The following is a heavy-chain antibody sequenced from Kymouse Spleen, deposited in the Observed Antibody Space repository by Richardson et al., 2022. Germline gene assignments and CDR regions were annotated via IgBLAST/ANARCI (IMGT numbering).Heavy chain of an antibody. CDR1: GGSFSGYY. D-gene: IGHD4-11,IGHD4-11*01. Sequence: QVQLQQWGAGLLKPSETLSLTCAVYGGSFSGYYWSWIRQPPGKGLEWIGEINHSGSTNYNPSLKSRVTISVDTSKNQFSLKLSSVTAADTAVYYCAREGLHQRYFDLWGRGTLVTVSS. CDR3: AREGLHQRYFDL. V-gene: IGHV4-34*01. J-gene: IGHJ2*01. CDR2: INHSGST.